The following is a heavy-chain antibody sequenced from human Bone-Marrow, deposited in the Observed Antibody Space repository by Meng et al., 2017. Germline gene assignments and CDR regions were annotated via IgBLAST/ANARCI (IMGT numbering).Heavy chain of an antibody. Sequence: GSLRLSCAVYGGSFSGYYWSWIRQPPGKGLEWIGEINHSGSTNYNPSLKSRVTISVDTSKNQFSLKLSSVTAADMAVYYCARSYCGGDCTSQHWGQGTLVTVSS. D-gene: IGHD2-21*02. V-gene: IGHV4-34*01. CDR3: ARSYCGGDCTSQH. CDR1: GGSFSGYY. CDR2: INHSGST. J-gene: IGHJ1*01.